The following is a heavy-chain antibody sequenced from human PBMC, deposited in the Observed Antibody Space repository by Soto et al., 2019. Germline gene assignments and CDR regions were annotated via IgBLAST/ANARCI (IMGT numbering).Heavy chain of an antibody. CDR2: IYYSGTT. J-gene: IGHJ4*02. Sequence: QVQLQEPGPGLVKPSDTLSLTCAVSGYSISSSNWWGWIRQPPGKGLEWIGYIYYSGTTYYNPSLKSRVTMSVDTSKNQLSLKVTSVTAVDAAVYYCARREIQGPIDYWGQGTLVTVSS. D-gene: IGHD1-26*01. CDR3: ARREIQGPIDY. V-gene: IGHV4-28*01. CDR1: GYSISSSNW.